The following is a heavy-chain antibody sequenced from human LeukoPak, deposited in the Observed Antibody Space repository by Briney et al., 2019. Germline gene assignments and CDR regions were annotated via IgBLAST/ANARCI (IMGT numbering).Heavy chain of an antibody. Sequence: PGGSLRLSCVVSGFTVSINYMNWVRQAPGKGLEWVSYISSSSSTIYYADSVKGRFTISRDNAKNSLYLQMNSLRAEDTAVYYCARDSMIVGATGPFDYWGQGTLVTVSS. CDR2: ISSSSSTI. J-gene: IGHJ4*02. CDR3: ARDSMIVGATGPFDY. V-gene: IGHV3-48*01. D-gene: IGHD1-26*01. CDR1: GFTVSINY.